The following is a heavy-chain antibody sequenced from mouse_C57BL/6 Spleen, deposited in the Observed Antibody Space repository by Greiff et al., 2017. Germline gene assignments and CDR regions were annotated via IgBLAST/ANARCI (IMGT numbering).Heavy chain of an antibody. D-gene: IGHD1-1*01. V-gene: IGHV1-15*01. CDR2: IDPETGGT. J-gene: IGHJ2*01. CDR3: TTPPTVVSDY. Sequence: QVQLQQSGAELVRPGASVTLSCKASGYTFTDYEMHWVKQTPVHGLEWIGAIDPETGGTDYNQKFKGKAILTADKSSSTAYMELRSLTSEDSAVYYCTTPPTVVSDYWGQGTTLTVSS. CDR1: GYTFTDYE.